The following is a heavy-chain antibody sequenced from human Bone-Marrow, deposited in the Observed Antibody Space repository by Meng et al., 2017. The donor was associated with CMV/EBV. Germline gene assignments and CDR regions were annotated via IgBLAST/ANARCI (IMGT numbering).Heavy chain of an antibody. D-gene: IGHD1-20*01. Sequence: SETLSLTCTVSGGSISSGDYYWSWIRQPPGKGLEWIGYTYYSRSTYYNPSLKSRVTISVDTSKNQFSLRLSSVTAADTDVYYCNSAQYNWNYFDYWGQGTLVTVSS. J-gene: IGHJ4*02. CDR1: GGSISSGDYY. CDR2: TYYSRST. V-gene: IGHV4-30-4*08. CDR3: NSAQYNWNYFDY.